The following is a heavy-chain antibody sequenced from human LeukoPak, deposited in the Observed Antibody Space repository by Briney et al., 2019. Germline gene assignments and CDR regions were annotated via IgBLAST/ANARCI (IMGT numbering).Heavy chain of an antibody. CDR3: ARDKPVRNSYGSVFDY. D-gene: IGHD5-18*01. CDR1: GFTFSTYW. Sequence: PGGSLRLSCAASGFTFSTYWMSWVRQAPGKGLEWVANIKEDGSEKYYVDSVKGRFTISRDNAKNSPYLQMNSLRAEDTAVYYCARDKPVRNSYGSVFDYWGQGTLVTVSS. V-gene: IGHV3-7*05. J-gene: IGHJ4*02. CDR2: IKEDGSEK.